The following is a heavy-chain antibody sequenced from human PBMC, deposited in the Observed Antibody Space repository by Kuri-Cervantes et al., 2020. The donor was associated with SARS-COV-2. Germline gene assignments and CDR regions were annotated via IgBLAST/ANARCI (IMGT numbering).Heavy chain of an antibody. CDR2: IYYSGST. Sequence: SETLSLTCTVSGGSISSYYWSWIRQPPGKGLEWIGYIYYSGSTNYNPSLKSRVTISVDTSKNQFSLKLSSVTAADTAVYYCARVAGCVGSFCYYTNWFDHWGHGTLVTVSS. D-gene: IGHD3-22*01. J-gene: IGHJ5*02. CDR1: GGSISSYY. V-gene: IGHV4-59*12. CDR3: ARVAGCVGSFCYYTNWFDH.